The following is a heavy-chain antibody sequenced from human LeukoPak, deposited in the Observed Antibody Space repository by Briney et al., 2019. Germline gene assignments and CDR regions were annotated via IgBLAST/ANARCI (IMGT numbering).Heavy chain of an antibody. CDR3: ARAGVVDFTNYGSATFDY. CDR1: GFTFSTHS. V-gene: IGHV3-21*01. J-gene: IGHJ4*02. CDR2: ITSSSAYI. Sequence: GGSLRLSCAASGFTFSTHSMNWVRQAPGKGLEWVSSITSSSAYIYYADSVRGRFTISRDNAENSLFLQMNSLRVEDTAVYYCARAGVVDFTNYGSATFDYWGQGTLVTVSP. D-gene: IGHD4-11*01.